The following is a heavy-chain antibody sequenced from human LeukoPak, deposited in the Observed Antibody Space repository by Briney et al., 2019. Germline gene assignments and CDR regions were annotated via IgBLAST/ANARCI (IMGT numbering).Heavy chain of an antibody. CDR3: ARVYYFEKSGYSHLDY. V-gene: IGHV3-7*03. Sequence: GESLRLSCAASVYTFSSYWMTWVRKAPGKGLEWVVYIKQDGSEKSYVDSLKGRFTISRDNAKNSLYLQMGGLRAEDTAVYYCARVYYFEKSGYSHLDYWGQGILVTVSS. CDR1: VYTFSSYW. CDR2: IKQDGSEK. J-gene: IGHJ4*02. D-gene: IGHD3-3*01.